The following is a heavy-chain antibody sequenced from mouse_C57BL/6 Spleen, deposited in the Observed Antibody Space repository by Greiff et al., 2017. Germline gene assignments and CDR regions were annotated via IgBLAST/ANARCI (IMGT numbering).Heavy chain of an antibody. CDR3: ARAVSTTVVATNYFDY. Sequence: QVQLQQPGAELVMPGASVKLSCKASGYTFTSYWMHWVKQRPGQGLEWIGEIDPSDSYTNYNQKFKGKSTLTVDKSSITAYMQLSSLTSEDSAVYYCARAVSTTVVATNYFDYWGQGTTLTVSS. J-gene: IGHJ2*01. CDR1: GYTFTSYW. CDR2: IDPSDSYT. V-gene: IGHV1-69*01. D-gene: IGHD1-1*01.